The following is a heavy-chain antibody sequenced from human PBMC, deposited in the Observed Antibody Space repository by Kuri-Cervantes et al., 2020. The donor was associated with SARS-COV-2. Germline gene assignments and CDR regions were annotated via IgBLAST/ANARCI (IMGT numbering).Heavy chain of an antibody. CDR2: ISYDERNK. J-gene: IGHJ4*02. CDR1: GFTLRSYA. D-gene: IGHD1-26*01. Sequence: GGSLRLSCAASGFTLRSYAMHWVRQAPGKGLEWVAVISYDERNKYYADSVKGRFTISGDLSKNTLYLQMSSLRAEDTAVYYCAKGGGYSGTYQIDYWGQGTLVTVSS. V-gene: IGHV3-30*07. CDR3: AKGGGYSGTYQIDY.